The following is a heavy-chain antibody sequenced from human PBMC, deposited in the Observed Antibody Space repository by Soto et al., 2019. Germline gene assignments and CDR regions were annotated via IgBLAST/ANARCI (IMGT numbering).Heavy chain of an antibody. V-gene: IGHV1-18*01. CDR2: ISAYNGNT. CDR3: ARPSPDSGDYGWSFPY. D-gene: IGHD4-17*01. Sequence: QVQLVQSGSEVKKPGASVKVSCKASGYPFSGYAIGWVRQAPGQGLEWMGWISAYNGNTNFAQKFQGRVTMTTDTSTSTAYMELRSLRSDDTAVYYCARPSPDSGDYGWSFPYCGQGTLVTVSS. J-gene: IGHJ4*02. CDR1: GYPFSGYA.